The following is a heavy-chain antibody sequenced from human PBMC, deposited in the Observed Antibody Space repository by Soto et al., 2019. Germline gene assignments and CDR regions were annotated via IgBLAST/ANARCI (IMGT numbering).Heavy chain of an antibody. D-gene: IGHD4-17*01. V-gene: IGHV4-31*03. Sequence: QVQLQESGPGLVKPSQTLSLTCTVSGGSISSGGYYWSWIRQHPGKGLEWIGYIYYSGSTYYNPSLKSRVTXLVTTXXNQCYLTLSSVTAADTAVYYCARDTYGDYVGYFDYWGQGTLVTVSS. CDR1: GGSISSGGYY. CDR2: IYYSGST. J-gene: IGHJ4*02. CDR3: ARDTYGDYVGYFDY.